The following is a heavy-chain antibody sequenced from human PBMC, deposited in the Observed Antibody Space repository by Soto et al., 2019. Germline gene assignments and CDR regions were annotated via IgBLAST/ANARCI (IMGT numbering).Heavy chain of an antibody. CDR2: IYYSGST. CDR1: GGSISSYY. D-gene: IGHD1-1*01. V-gene: IGHV4-59*01. CDR3: ARWNPSRGLHDAFDI. J-gene: IGHJ3*02. Sequence: SETLSLTCTVSGGSISSYYWSWIRQPPGKGLEWIGYIYYSGSTNYNPSLKSRVTISVDTSKNQFSLKLSSVTTADTAVYYCARWNPSRGLHDAFDIWGQGTMVTVSS.